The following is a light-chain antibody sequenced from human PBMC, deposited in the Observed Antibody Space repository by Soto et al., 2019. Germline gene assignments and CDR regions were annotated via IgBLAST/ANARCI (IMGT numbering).Light chain of an antibody. J-gene: IGLJ3*02. CDR1: SSNIGNNY. Sequence: QSVLTQPPSMSAAPGQMVTISCSGSSSNIGNNYASWYQQLPGTAPKLLIYDNDKRPSGIPDRFSGSKSGTSATLGITGLQTGDEADYYCGTWDNSLSVWVFGGGTKLTV. CDR2: DND. V-gene: IGLV1-51*01. CDR3: GTWDNSLSVWV.